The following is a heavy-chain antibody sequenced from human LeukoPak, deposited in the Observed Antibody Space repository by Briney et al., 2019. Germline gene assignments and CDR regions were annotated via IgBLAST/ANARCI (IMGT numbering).Heavy chain of an antibody. Sequence: GGSLRLSSAASGFTFSSYAMGWVRQAPGKGLEWVSAISGGGGGTYYADSVKGRFTISRDNAKNTLYLQMNSLRAEDTAVYYCAKNVTGGNWYYFDYWGQGTLVTVSS. CDR1: GFTFSSYA. V-gene: IGHV3-23*01. J-gene: IGHJ4*02. CDR3: AKNVTGGNWYYFDY. CDR2: ISGGGGGT. D-gene: IGHD7-27*01.